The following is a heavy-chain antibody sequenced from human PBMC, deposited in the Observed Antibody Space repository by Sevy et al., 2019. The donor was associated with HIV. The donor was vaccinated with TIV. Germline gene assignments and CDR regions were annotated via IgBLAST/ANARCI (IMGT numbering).Heavy chain of an antibody. J-gene: IGHJ4*02. CDR3: AKISEEYIQTWYPPDY. Sequence: GESLKISCVASGFSFSSYGMHWVRQAPGKGLEWVALISYHGTNKYYGDSVRGRFTVSRDNSRDTSYLQMDSLSGEDTAVYYCAKISEEYIQTWYPPDYWGQGTLVTVSS. CDR2: ISYHGTNK. CDR1: GFSFSSYG. D-gene: IGHD5-18*01. V-gene: IGHV3-30*18.